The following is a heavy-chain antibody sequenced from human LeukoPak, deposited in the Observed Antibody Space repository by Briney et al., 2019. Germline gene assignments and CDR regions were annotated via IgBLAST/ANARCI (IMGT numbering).Heavy chain of an antibody. CDR2: ISSTGGST. D-gene: IGHD2-21*02. CDR3: AKDPSPYCGGDCYFDC. Sequence: GGSLRLSCAASGFTFSSYAMSWVRQPPGKGLEWVSTISSTGGSTYYADSVKGRFTTSRDNSKNTLYLQMNSLRVEDTAIYYCAKDPSPYCGGDCYFDCWGQGTLVTVSS. CDR1: GFTFSSYA. J-gene: IGHJ4*02. V-gene: IGHV3-23*01.